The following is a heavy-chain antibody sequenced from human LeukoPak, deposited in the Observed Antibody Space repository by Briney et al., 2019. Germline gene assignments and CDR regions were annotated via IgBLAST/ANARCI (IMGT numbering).Heavy chain of an antibody. CDR3: ARDVDGFGELYPAGWFDP. D-gene: IGHD3-10*01. Sequence: PSETLSLTCTVSGGSISSSSYYWGWIRQPPGKGLEWIGSIYYSGSTCYNPSLKSRVTISVDTSKNQFSLKLSSVTAADTAVYYCARDVDGFGELYPAGWFDPWGQGTLVTVSS. V-gene: IGHV4-39*07. CDR1: GGSISSSSYY. J-gene: IGHJ5*02. CDR2: IYYSGST.